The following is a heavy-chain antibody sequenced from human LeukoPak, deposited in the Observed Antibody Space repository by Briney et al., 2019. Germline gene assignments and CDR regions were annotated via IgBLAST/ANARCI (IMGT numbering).Heavy chain of an antibody. D-gene: IGHD4-17*01. J-gene: IGHJ4*02. CDR3: ASESTTVRTFDY. Sequence: SETLSLTCTVSGGSISSYYWSWIRQPAGKGLEWIGRIYTSGSTNYNPSLKSRVTMSVDTSKNQFSLKLSSVTAADTAVYYCASESTTVRTFDYWGQGTLVTVSS. V-gene: IGHV4-4*07. CDR2: IYTSGST. CDR1: GGSISSYY.